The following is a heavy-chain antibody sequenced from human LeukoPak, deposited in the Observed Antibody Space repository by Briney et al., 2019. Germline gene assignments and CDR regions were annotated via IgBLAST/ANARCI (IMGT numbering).Heavy chain of an antibody. J-gene: IGHJ4*02. V-gene: IGHV3-15*01. CDR2: IKSKTDGGTT. D-gene: IGHD3-22*01. Sequence: GGSLRLSCAASGFTFNNAWMSWVRQAPGMGLEWVGRIKSKTDGGTTDYAASVKGRFTISRDDSKNTLYLQMNSLKTEDTAVYFCTTDPDYYDSSGYLFDCWGQGTLVTVSS. CDR3: TTDPDYYDSSGYLFDC. CDR1: GFTFNNAW.